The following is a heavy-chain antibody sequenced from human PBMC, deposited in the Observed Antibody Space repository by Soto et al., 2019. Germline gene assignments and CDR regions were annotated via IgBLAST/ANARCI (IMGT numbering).Heavy chain of an antibody. V-gene: IGHV3-15*07. CDR3: TTLGPS. Sequence: PGGSLRLPCAASGLTFSDAGRNWLRQAQGKELKWVGQVTTKTHGETTENAALVKNRFTISRADSTNTLIFKMTRLKTKETTTKYCTTLGPSWGQGTRLTVSS. J-gene: IGHJ5*02. CDR1: GLTFSDAG. CDR2: VTTKTHGETT.